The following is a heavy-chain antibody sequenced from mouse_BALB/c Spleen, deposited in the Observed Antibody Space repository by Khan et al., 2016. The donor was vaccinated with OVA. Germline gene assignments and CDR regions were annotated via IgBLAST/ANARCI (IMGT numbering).Heavy chain of an antibody. J-gene: IGHJ3*01. D-gene: IGHD4-1*01. CDR1: GFTFSSYS. Sequence: EVQLQDSGGDLVKPGGSLKLSCAASGFTFSSYSMSWVRQTPDKRLEWVATISSDGDYTYYPDSVKGRFTISRDNAKNTLYLQMSSLKSEDTAMYYCASHLTGSFAYWGQGTLVTVSA. V-gene: IGHV5-6*01. CDR3: ASHLTGSFAY. CDR2: ISSDGDYT.